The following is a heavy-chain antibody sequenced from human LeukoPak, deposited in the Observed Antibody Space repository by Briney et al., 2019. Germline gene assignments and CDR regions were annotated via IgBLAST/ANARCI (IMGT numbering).Heavy chain of an antibody. Sequence: PSETLSLTCTVSGGSISSYYWSWIRQPAGKGLEWIGRIYTSGSTNYNPSLKSRVTMSVDTSKNQFSLKLSSVTAADMAVYYCAMDIAVAGTNWFDPWGQGTLVTVSS. CDR1: GGSISSYY. V-gene: IGHV4-4*07. D-gene: IGHD6-19*01. CDR2: IYTSGST. CDR3: AMDIAVAGTNWFDP. J-gene: IGHJ5*02.